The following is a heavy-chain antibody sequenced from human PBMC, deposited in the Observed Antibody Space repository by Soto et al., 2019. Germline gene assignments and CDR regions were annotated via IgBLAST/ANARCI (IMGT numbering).Heavy chain of an antibody. D-gene: IGHD3-22*01. CDR2: IIPIFGTA. CDR1: VGTFSSYA. Sequence: ASVKVSCKASVGTFSSYAISWVRQAPGQGLEWMGGIIPIFGTANYAQKFQGRVTITADESTSTAYMELSSLRSEDTAVYYCARELSSGYYYGPKLLYGMDVWGQGTTVNVSS. CDR3: ARELSSGYYYGPKLLYGMDV. J-gene: IGHJ6*02. V-gene: IGHV1-69*13.